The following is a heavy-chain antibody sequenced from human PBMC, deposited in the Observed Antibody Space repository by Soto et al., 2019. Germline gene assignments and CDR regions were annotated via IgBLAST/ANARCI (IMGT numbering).Heavy chain of an antibody. CDR1: GFTFSSYA. D-gene: IGHD3-10*01. CDR2: ISGSGGST. CDR3: AKGTPFMVRGVEGAFDI. Sequence: HPGGSLRLSCAASGFTFSSYAMSWVRQAPGKGLEWVSAISGSGGSTYYADSVKGRSTISRDNSKNTLYLQMNSLRAEDTAVYYCAKGTPFMVRGVEGAFDIWGQGTMVTVSS. V-gene: IGHV3-23*01. J-gene: IGHJ3*02.